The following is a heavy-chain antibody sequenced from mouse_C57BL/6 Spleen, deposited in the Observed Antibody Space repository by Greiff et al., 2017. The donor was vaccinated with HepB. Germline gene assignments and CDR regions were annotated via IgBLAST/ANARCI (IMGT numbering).Heavy chain of an antibody. J-gene: IGHJ3*01. CDR3: ARDGDSTPLAY. V-gene: IGHV5-4*01. D-gene: IGHD2-5*01. CDR1: GFTFSSYA. Sequence: EVKVVESGGGLVKPGGSLKLSCAASGFTFSSYAMSWVRQTPEKRLEWVATISDGGSYTYYPDNVKGRFTISRDNAKNNLYLQMSHLTSEDTAMYYCARDGDSTPLAYWGQGTLVTVSA. CDR2: ISDGGSYT.